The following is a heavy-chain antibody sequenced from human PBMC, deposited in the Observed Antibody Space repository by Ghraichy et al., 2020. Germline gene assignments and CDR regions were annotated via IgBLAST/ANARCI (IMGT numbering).Heavy chain of an antibody. CDR2: ISSSSDTI. CDR3: ARYRSSGGGSDY. Sequence: GGSLRLSCAASGFPFSNYRMNWVRQAPGKGLEWVSFISSSSDTIYYADSVKGRFTISRDNAKNSLYLQMNSLRDEDTAVYYCARYRSSGGGSDYWGQGTLVTVSS. CDR1: GFPFSNYR. D-gene: IGHD2-15*01. J-gene: IGHJ4*02. V-gene: IGHV3-48*02.